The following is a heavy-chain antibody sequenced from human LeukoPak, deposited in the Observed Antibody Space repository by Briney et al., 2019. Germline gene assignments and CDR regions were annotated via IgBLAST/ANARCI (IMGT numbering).Heavy chain of an antibody. D-gene: IGHD3-22*01. Sequence: PSETLSLTCTVSGGSISSHYWSWIRQPPGKGLEWISYIHYSGSTNYNPSLKSRVTISVDTSKNQFSLKLSSVTAADTAVYYCARYSYYYDGSGYQYYFDYWGQGTLVTVSS. CDR3: ARYSYYYDGSGYQYYFDY. CDR1: GGSISSHY. J-gene: IGHJ4*02. CDR2: IHYSGST. V-gene: IGHV4-59*08.